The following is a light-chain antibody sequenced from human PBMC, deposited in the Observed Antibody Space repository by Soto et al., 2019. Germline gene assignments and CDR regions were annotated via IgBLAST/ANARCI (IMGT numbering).Light chain of an antibody. J-gene: IGKJ1*01. V-gene: IGKV3-15*01. CDR2: GAS. Sequence: EIVLWKSPATLSLYKGEGATLSCRASQSVSIDLAWYHQTPGQAPRLLIYGASTSATGIPVRFSGSASGTEFTLTICSLQSEDFTAYYCQQYNNCPRTFGQGTKVDIK. CDR1: QSVSID. CDR3: QQYNNCPRT.